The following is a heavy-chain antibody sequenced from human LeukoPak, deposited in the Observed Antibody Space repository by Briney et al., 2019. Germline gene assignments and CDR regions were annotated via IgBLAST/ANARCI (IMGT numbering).Heavy chain of an antibody. CDR3: AREVWVGYQPIGYYYYYGMDV. Sequence: GASVKVSCKASGYTLTHYGISWVRQAPGQGLEWMGWISAYNGNTNYAQKLQGRVTMTTDTSTSTAYMELRSLRSDDTAVYYCAREVWVGYQPIGYYYYYGMDVWGQGTTVTVSS. D-gene: IGHD2-2*01. CDR2: ISAYNGNT. V-gene: IGHV1-18*01. CDR1: GYTLTHYG. J-gene: IGHJ6*02.